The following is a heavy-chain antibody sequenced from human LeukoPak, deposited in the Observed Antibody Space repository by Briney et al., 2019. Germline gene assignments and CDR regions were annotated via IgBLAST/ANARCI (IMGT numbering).Heavy chain of an antibody. D-gene: IGHD3-10*01. CDR3: ARVPRMDFGELTLLRFDP. V-gene: IGHV4-4*07. Sequence: SETLSLTCTVSGGSISSYYWSRIRQPAGKGLEWIGRIYTSGSTNYNPSLESRVTMSVDTSKNHFSLRLSSVSAADTAVYYCARVPRMDFGELTLLRFDPWGQGTLVAVSS. CDR1: GGSISSYY. J-gene: IGHJ5*02. CDR2: IYTSGST.